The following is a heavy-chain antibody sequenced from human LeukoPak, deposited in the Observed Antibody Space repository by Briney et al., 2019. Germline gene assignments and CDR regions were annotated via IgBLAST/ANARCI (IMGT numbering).Heavy chain of an antibody. CDR3: ARSGVYTGYDAFDI. Sequence: PSETLSLTCTGSGGSMSSGGYYWSWIRQHPGKGLEWIGYIYYSGSTYYSPSLKSRVTISIDTSENQFSLKLSSVTAADTAVYYCARSGVYTGYDAFDIWGQGTRVTVSS. D-gene: IGHD6-13*01. CDR2: IYYSGST. V-gene: IGHV4-31*03. J-gene: IGHJ3*02. CDR1: GGSMSSGGYY.